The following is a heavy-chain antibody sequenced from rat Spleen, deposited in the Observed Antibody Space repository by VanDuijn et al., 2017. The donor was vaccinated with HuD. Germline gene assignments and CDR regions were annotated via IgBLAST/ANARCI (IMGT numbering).Heavy chain of an antibody. CDR1: GFTFSDYY. D-gene: IGHD1-11*01. CDR3: ARRGEGIVSSPFDY. CDR2: ISYDGRNP. Sequence: EVQLVESDGGLVQPGRSLKLSCAASGFTFSDYYMAWVRQAPTKGLEWVATISYDGRNPYYRDSVKGRFTISRDNAKDTLYLQMDSLRSEDTATYYCARRGEGIVSSPFDYWGQGVMVTVSS. V-gene: IGHV5-29*01. J-gene: IGHJ2*01.